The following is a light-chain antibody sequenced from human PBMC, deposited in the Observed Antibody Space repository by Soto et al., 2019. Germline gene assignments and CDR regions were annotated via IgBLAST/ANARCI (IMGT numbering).Light chain of an antibody. Sequence: DIQMTQSPSSLSASVGDRVTITCRASQDIATYLAWYQQKPGKVPKLLIYAASTLQSGVPSRFSGSGSGTDFTLIISSLQPKDVATYFCQKYNSAPLTFGGGTEVEIK. J-gene: IGKJ4*01. CDR1: QDIATY. CDR3: QKYNSAPLT. CDR2: AAS. V-gene: IGKV1-27*01.